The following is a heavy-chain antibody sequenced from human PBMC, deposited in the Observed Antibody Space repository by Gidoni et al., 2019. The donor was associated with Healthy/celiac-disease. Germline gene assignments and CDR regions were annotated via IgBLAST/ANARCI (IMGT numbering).Heavy chain of an antibody. CDR3: ARIRIVGAIYFDY. CDR2: IFSNDEK. Sequence: QVTLKESGPVLVKPTETLTLPCTVSGFSLSNARMGVSWIRQPPGKALEWLAHIFSNDEKSYSTSLKSRLTISKDTSKSQVVLTMTNMDPVDTATYYCARIRIVGAIYFDYWGQGTLVTVSS. V-gene: IGHV2-26*01. CDR1: GFSLSNARMG. J-gene: IGHJ4*02. D-gene: IGHD1-26*01.